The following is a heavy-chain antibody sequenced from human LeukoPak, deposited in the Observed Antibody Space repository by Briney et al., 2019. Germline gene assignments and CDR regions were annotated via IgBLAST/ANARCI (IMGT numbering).Heavy chain of an antibody. CDR1: GGTFSSYA. D-gene: IGHD5-24*01. J-gene: IGHJ4*02. V-gene: IGHV1-69*04. Sequence: ASVKVSCKASGGTFSSYAISWVRQAPGQGLEWMGRIIPILGIANSAQKFQGRVTITADKSTSTAYMELSSLRSEDTAVYYCASRRDGYNFDYWGQGTLVTVSS. CDR3: ASRRDGYNFDY. CDR2: IIPILGIA.